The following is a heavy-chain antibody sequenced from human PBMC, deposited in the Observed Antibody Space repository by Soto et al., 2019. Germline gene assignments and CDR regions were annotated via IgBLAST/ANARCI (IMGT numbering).Heavy chain of an antibody. D-gene: IGHD5-12*01. CDR3: TRELDIGHRGYGQSNV. Sequence: SETLSLTCTISGGSISSYYWSWIRQTPGKGLEWIGYVYFSGSTNYNPSLKSRVLISIDTSRNQFSLKLNSVTAADTAVYYCTRELDIGHRGYGQSNVWGQGKTGPVS. CDR1: GGSISSYY. V-gene: IGHV4-59*01. CDR2: VYFSGST. J-gene: IGHJ6*02.